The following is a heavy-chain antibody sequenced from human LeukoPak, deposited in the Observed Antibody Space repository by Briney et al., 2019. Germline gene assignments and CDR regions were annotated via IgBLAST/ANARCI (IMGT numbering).Heavy chain of an antibody. V-gene: IGHV1-69*05. CDR1: GGTFSSYA. CDR3: ARDSSYCGGDCYSTNWFDP. CDR2: IIPIFSTA. Sequence: SVKVSCKASGGTFSSYAISWVRQAPGQGLEWMGGIIPIFSTANYAQKFQGRVTITTDESTSTAYMELSSLRSEDTAVYYCARDSSYCGGDCYSTNWFDPWGQGTLVTVSS. D-gene: IGHD2-21*02. J-gene: IGHJ5*02.